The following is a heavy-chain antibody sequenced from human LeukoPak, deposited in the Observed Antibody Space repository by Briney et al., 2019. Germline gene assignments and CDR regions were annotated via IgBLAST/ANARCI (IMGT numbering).Heavy chain of an antibody. Sequence: SETLSLTCAVSGYSISSGYYCGWIRHPPGKGLEWIGSIYHSGSIYYNPSLKSRVTISVDTSKKQFSLNLSSVTAADTAVYYCASPLPTYGSPGFDIWGQGTTVTVSS. V-gene: IGHV4-38-2*01. CDR3: ASPLPTYGSPGFDI. J-gene: IGHJ3*02. D-gene: IGHD4-17*01. CDR2: IYHSGSI. CDR1: GYSISSGYY.